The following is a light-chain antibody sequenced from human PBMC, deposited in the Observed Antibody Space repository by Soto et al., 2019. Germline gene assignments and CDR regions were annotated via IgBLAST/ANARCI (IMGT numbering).Light chain of an antibody. Sequence: DIQMTQSPSTLSASVGDRVTLPARALRSIRTWLARYHQKPGKAPRLLIYKASSLESGVPSRFSGSGSGKEFTLTISSLQPDDFATYYCQQYNSYPWTFGQGTKVEIK. CDR2: KAS. CDR3: QQYNSYPWT. V-gene: IGKV1-5*03. CDR1: RSIRTW. J-gene: IGKJ1*01.